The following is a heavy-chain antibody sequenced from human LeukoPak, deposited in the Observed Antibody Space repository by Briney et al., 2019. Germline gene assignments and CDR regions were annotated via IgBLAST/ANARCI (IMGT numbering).Heavy chain of an antibody. J-gene: IGHJ4*02. CDR2: ISYDGSNK. D-gene: IGHD4-17*01. CDR1: GFTFSSYA. V-gene: IGHV3-30-3*01. CDR3: ARDYYGDYSLPDY. Sequence: GGSLRLSCAASGFTFSSYAMHWVRQAPGKGLEWVAVISYDGSNKYYADSVKGRFTISRDNSKNTLYLQMNSLRAEDTAVYYCARDYYGDYSLPDYWGQGTLVTVSS.